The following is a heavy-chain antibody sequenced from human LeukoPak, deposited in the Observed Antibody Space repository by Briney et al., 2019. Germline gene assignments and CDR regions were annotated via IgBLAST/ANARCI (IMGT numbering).Heavy chain of an antibody. CDR2: GNPLISIA. J-gene: IGHJ4*02. CDR3: ARDRAGTTFLDTTRVY. Sequence: SVKLSCTASGGTFTSYTISWVREAPGQGIEWMGRGNPLISIANNAHKSQGTVTITADKSTSTAYMELSRLRSEDTAVVYCARDRAGTTFLDTTRVYWGQGTLVTVSS. CDR1: GGTFTSYT. D-gene: IGHD1-7*01. V-gene: IGHV1-69*04.